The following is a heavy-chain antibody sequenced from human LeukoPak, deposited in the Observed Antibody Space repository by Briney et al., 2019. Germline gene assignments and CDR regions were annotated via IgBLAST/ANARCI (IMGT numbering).Heavy chain of an antibody. CDR2: INHSGST. J-gene: IGHJ6*03. D-gene: IGHD1-26*01. CDR1: GGSFSGYY. V-gene: IGHV4-34*01. CDR3: ARGGGSYYPTYYYYYMDV. Sequence: PSETLSLTCAVYGGSFSGYYWSWIRQPPGKGLEWIGVINHSGSTNYNPSLKSRVTISVDTSKNQFSLKLSSVTAADTAVYYCARGGGSYYPTYYYYYMDVWGKGTTVTVSS.